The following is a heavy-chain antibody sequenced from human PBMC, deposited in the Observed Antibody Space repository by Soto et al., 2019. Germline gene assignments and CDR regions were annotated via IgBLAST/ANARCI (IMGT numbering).Heavy chain of an antibody. Sequence: GASVKVSCKASCYRFSNYGISWVRQAPLQGLEWMGWITPFNSNTHYAQRSQGRVTLTTDTSTSTAYMELGSLTSDDTAVYYCARDKILVSATSDLAFWGQGTQVTVSS. J-gene: IGHJ4*02. CDR3: ARDKILVSATSDLAF. V-gene: IGHV1-18*04. CDR2: ITPFNSNT. D-gene: IGHD2-21*01. CDR1: CYRFSNYG.